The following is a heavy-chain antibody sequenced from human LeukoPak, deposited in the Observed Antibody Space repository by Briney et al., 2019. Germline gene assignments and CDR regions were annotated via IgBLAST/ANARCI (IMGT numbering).Heavy chain of an antibody. J-gene: IGHJ4*02. CDR2: ISSSGRST. CDR1: GFTFSSHA. V-gene: IGHV3-23*01. D-gene: IGHD3-10*01. Sequence: GGSLRLSCAASGFTFSSHAMSWVRQAPGKGLEWVSAISSSGRSTFYADSVKGRFTISRDNSKNTLYLQMNSLRAEDTAVYYCAKKYGSRSSSPLYYFDYWGQGTLVTVSS. CDR3: AKKYGSRSSSPLYYFDY.